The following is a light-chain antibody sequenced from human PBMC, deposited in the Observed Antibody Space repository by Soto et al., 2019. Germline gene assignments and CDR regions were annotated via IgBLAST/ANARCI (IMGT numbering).Light chain of an antibody. V-gene: IGLV2-8*01. CDR2: EVS. CDR3: SSYAGSNIVV. CDR1: SSDFGVYNY. J-gene: IGLJ2*01. Sequence: QSALTQPPSASGSPGQSVTISCTGTSSDFGVYNYVSWYQQHPGKAPKLMIYEVSKRPSGVPDRFSGSKSGNTASLTVSGLQAEDEADYYCSSYAGSNIVVFGGGTKLTVL.